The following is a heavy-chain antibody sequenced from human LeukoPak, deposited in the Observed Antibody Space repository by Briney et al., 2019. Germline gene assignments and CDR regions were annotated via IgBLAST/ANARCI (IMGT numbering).Heavy chain of an antibody. J-gene: IGHJ4*02. CDR1: GGSFSGYY. V-gene: IGHV4-34*01. CDR2: INHSGST. Sequence: PSETLSLTCAVYGGSFSGYYWSWIRQPPGKGLEWIGEINHSGSTNYNLSLKSRVTISVDTSKNQFSLKLSSVTAADTAVYYCARGQNSYYGRSTHYYFDYWGQGTLVTVSS. D-gene: IGHD3-22*01. CDR3: ARGQNSYYGRSTHYYFDY.